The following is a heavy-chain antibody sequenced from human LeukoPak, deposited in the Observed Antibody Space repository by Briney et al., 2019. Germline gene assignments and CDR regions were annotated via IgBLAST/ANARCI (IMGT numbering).Heavy chain of an antibody. D-gene: IGHD3-10*01. V-gene: IGHV3-21*01. CDR3: ARRFGDLLLDY. CDR2: IGITSGYI. CDR1: GFTFSSFS. J-gene: IGHJ4*02. Sequence: GGPLRLSCTVSGFTFSSFSMNWVRQAPGKGLEWVSGIGITSGYIYYADSVKGRFTISRDNAKNSLYLQMNSLRAEDTAIYYCARRFGDLLLDYWGQGTLVTVSS.